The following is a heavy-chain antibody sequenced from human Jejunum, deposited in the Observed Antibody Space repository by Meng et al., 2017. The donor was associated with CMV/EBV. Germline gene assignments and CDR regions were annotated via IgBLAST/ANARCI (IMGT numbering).Heavy chain of an antibody. CDR1: GVSFSGSY. V-gene: IGHV4-34*01. D-gene: IGHD3-10*01. CDR2: IKHGGST. Sequence: VSGVSFSGSYWTWLRQSPGQGLEWVGEIKHGGSTKYDPSLKSRVTMLVDTSKKQVSLKVTSMTAADTALYYCARSYGSGSSRFDPWGQGTLVTVSS. J-gene: IGHJ5*02. CDR3: ARSYGSGSSRFDP.